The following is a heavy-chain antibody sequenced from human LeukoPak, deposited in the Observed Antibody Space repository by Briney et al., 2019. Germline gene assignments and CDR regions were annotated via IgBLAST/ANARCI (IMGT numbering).Heavy chain of an antibody. Sequence: SVKVSCKASGGTFSSYAISWVRQAPGQGLEWMGRIIPNLGIANYAQKFQGRVTITADKSTSTAYMELSSLRSEDTAVYYCARWDSSGYYRHFEDYWGQGTLVTVSS. CDR2: IIPNLGIA. CDR1: GGTFSSYA. CDR3: ARWDSSGYYRHFEDY. J-gene: IGHJ4*02. D-gene: IGHD3-22*01. V-gene: IGHV1-69*04.